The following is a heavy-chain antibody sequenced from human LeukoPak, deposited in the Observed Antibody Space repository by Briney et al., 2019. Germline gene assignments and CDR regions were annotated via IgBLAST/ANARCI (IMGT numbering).Heavy chain of an antibody. CDR2: IKQDGSEK. D-gene: IGHD3-10*01. V-gene: IGHV3-7*03. CDR3: ARAKSLFDS. Sequence: GGSLRLSCAASRFTFGSYWMSWVRQAPGKGLEWVANIKQDGSEKYYVDSVKGRFTISRDNAKNSLYLQMNSLRAEDTAVYYCARAKSLFDSWGQGTLVTVSS. J-gene: IGHJ4*02. CDR1: RFTFGSYW.